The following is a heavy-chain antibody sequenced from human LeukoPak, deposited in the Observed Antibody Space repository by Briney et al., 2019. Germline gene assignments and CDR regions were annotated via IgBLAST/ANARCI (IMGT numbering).Heavy chain of an antibody. CDR3: ARDTSGYFIGFDY. J-gene: IGHJ4*02. D-gene: IGHD3-22*01. CDR1: GFTFSSYA. V-gene: IGHV3-23*01. Sequence: GRSLRLSCAASGFTFSSYAMSWVRQAPGKGLEWVSAISGSGGSTYYADSAKGRFTISRDNAKNSLYLQMNNLRAEDTAIYYCARDTSGYFIGFDYWGQGTLVTVSS. CDR2: ISGSGGST.